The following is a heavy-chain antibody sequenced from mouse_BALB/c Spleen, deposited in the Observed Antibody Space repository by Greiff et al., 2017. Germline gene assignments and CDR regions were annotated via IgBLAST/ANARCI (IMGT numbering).Heavy chain of an antibody. Sequence: DVKLVESGGGLVKPGGSLKLSCAASGFAFSSYDMSWVRQTPEKRLEWVAYISSGGGSTYYPDTVKGRFTISRDNAKNTLYLQMSSLKSEDTAMYYCARHGVVPFAYWGQGTLVTVSA. J-gene: IGHJ3*01. CDR3: ARHGVVPFAY. CDR1: GFAFSSYD. D-gene: IGHD1-1*01. V-gene: IGHV5-12-1*01. CDR2: ISSGGGST.